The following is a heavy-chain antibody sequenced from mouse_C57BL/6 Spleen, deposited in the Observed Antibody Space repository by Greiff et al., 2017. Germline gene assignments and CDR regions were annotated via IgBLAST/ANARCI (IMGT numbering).Heavy chain of an antibody. Sequence: QVQLQQPGAELVKPGASVKLSCKASGYTFTSYWMPWVKQRPGQGLEWIGMIHPNSGSTNYNEKFKSKATLTVDKSSSTAYMQLSSLTSEDSAVYYCARVELGRFAYWGQGTLVTVSA. J-gene: IGHJ3*01. CDR3: ARVELGRFAY. CDR1: GYTFTSYW. D-gene: IGHD4-1*01. CDR2: IHPNSGST. V-gene: IGHV1-64*01.